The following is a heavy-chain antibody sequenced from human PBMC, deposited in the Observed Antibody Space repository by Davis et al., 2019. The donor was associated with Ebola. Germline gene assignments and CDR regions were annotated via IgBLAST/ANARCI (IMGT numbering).Heavy chain of an antibody. Sequence: AASVKVSCKASGGTFSSYAISWVRQAPGQGLEWMGGIIPIFGTANYAQKFQGRVTITADESTSTAYMELSSLRSEDTAVYYCARDRLGYCSGGSCLNWFDPWGQGTLVTVSS. CDR3: ARDRLGYCSGGSCLNWFDP. CDR1: GGTFSSYA. CDR2: IIPIFGTA. V-gene: IGHV1-69*13. D-gene: IGHD2-15*01. J-gene: IGHJ5*02.